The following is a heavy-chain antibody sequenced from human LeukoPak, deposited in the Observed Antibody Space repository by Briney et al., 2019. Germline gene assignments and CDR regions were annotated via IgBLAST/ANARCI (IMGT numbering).Heavy chain of an antibody. V-gene: IGHV1-18*01. CDR3: ASMSGYYPGYYFDY. CDR1: GYTFISYG. J-gene: IGHJ4*02. CDR2: ISAYNGNI. Sequence: ASVKVSCKASGYTFISYGITWVRQAPGQGLEWLGWISAYNGNIDYAQKLQGRVTLTTDTSTSTAYMEVRSLRSDDTAVYYCASMSGYYPGYYFDYWGQGTLVTVS. D-gene: IGHD3-3*01.